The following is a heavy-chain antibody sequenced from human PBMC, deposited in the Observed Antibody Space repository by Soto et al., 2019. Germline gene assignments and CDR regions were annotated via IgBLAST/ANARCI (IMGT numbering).Heavy chain of an antibody. CDR2: INAYNGNT. CDR1: GYTFTSYA. J-gene: IGHJ5*02. D-gene: IGHD2-15*01. CDR3: ARDLGYCRSGTCYREWFDP. Sequence: ASVKVSCKASGYTFTSYAMHWVRQAPGQRLEWMGWINAYNGNTNYAQKFQGRVTMTTDTSTSTAYMELRSLRSDDTAVYYYARDLGYCRSGTCYREWFDPWGQGTLVTVSS. V-gene: IGHV1-3*01.